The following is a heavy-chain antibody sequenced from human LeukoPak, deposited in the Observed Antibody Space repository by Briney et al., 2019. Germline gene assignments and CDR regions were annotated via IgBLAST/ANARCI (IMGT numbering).Heavy chain of an antibody. J-gene: IGHJ4*02. V-gene: IGHV3-30*18. D-gene: IGHD1-1*01. Sequence: PGRSLRLSCAASGFTFSSYGMHWVRQAPGKGLEWVAVISYDGSNKYYEDSVKGRFTISRDNSKNTLYLQMNSLRAEDTAVYYCAKDWQLVDYWGQGTLLTVSS. CDR1: GFTFSSYG. CDR3: AKDWQLVDY. CDR2: ISYDGSNK.